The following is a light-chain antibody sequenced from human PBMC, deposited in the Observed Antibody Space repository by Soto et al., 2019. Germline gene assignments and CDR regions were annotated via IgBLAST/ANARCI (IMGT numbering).Light chain of an antibody. V-gene: IGKV1-5*03. CDR2: KAS. Sequence: DIKMTQSPSTLSASVGDRVTITCRASQSISSWLAWYQQKPGKAPKLLIYKASSLESGVPSRFSGSGSGAEFTLTISSLQPDDFAVYYCQQYSSYLWTFGQGTKVDIK. CDR1: QSISSW. J-gene: IGKJ1*01. CDR3: QQYSSYLWT.